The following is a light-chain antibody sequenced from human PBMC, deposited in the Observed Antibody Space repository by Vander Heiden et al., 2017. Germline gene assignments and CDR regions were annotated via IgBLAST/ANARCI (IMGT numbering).Light chain of an antibody. CDR3: HQYSSYWT. Sequence: DIQMTQSPSTLSASVGDRVTISCRASQSISSWLAWYQQKPGKAPKLLIYKASSLESGVPSRFSGSASGTEFTLTISSLQPDDFATYYCHQYSSYWTFGQGTKVEIK. V-gene: IGKV1-5*03. J-gene: IGKJ1*01. CDR1: QSISSW. CDR2: KAS.